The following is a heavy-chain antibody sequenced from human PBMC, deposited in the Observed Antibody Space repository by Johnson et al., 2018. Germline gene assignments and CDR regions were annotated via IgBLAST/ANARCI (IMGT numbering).Heavy chain of an antibody. J-gene: IGHJ6*02. Sequence: VQLVQSGGGLVQPGGSLRLSCAASGFTFSTYWMSWVRQAPGKGLEWVANINQDGSQKYYVDSVKGRFTISRDNAKNSLYLQMNSRRVEDTAVYYCARVGDFRSGHLPYYYAGMDVWGQGTTVTVSS. V-gene: IGHV3-7*04. CDR1: GFTFSTYW. D-gene: IGHD3-3*01. CDR2: INQDGSQK. CDR3: ARVGDFRSGHLPYYYAGMDV.